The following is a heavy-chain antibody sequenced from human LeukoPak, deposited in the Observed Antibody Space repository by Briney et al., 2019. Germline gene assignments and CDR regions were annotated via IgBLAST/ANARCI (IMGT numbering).Heavy chain of an antibody. CDR1: GYTFTSYG. J-gene: IGHJ5*02. Sequence: ASVKVSCKASGYTFTSYGISWVRQAPGQGLEWMGWISAYNGNTNYAQKLQGRVTMTTDTPTSTAYMELRSLRSDDTAVYYCARDLDIVVVPAAISWFDPWGQGTLVTVSS. D-gene: IGHD2-2*01. CDR2: ISAYNGNT. CDR3: ARDLDIVVVPAAISWFDP. V-gene: IGHV1-18*01.